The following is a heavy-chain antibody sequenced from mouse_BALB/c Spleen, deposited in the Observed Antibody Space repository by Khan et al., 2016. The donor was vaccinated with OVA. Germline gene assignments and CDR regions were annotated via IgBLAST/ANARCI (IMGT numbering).Heavy chain of an antibody. CDR3: GRGGKFAY. Sequence: QVQLQQSGAELVRPGVSVKISCKASGYTFTDYAMHWVKQRHAKSLEWIGVISTTYGDADYNQKFQGKASMTVDRSSSTVYMELARLTSEDSAIYYCGRGGKFAYWGQGTLVTVSA. V-gene: IGHV1S137*01. J-gene: IGHJ3*01. D-gene: IGHD1-1*02. CDR1: GYTFTDYA. CDR2: ISTTYGDA.